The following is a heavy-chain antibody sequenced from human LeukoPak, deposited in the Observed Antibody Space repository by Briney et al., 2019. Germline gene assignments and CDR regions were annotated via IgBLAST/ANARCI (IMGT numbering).Heavy chain of an antibody. V-gene: IGHV4-61*02. CDR2: IYTSGST. CDR1: GGSISSGSYY. Sequence: PSETLSLTCTVSGGSISSGSYYWSWIRQPAGKGLEWIGRIYTSGSTNYNPSLKSRVTISVDTSKNQFSQKLSSVTAADTAVYYCASPDYWGQGTLVTVSS. CDR3: ASPDY. J-gene: IGHJ4*02.